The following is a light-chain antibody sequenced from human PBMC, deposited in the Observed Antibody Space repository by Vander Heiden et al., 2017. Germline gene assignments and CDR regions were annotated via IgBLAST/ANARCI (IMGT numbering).Light chain of an antibody. CDR1: QSISAD. J-gene: IGKJ2*01. CDR3: QQRNSLPRT. Sequence: EIALTQSPATLSLSPGERATLSCRASQSISADLAWYQQKPGQAPRLLIYDASNRATGIPARFSGSGSGTDFTLTISNLEPEDFAVYYCQQRNSLPRTFGQGTKVEI. V-gene: IGKV3-11*01. CDR2: DAS.